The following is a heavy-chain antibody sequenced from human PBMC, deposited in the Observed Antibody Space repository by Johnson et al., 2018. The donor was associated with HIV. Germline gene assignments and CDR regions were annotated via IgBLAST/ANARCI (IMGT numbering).Heavy chain of an antibody. CDR2: ISSRGSTI. V-gene: IGHV3-11*01. D-gene: IGHD3-22*01. CDR3: ARDRRNYDDSSGYPDYDAFDI. Sequence: QVQLVESGGGLVKPGGSLRLSCAASGFTLSDYYMSWIRQAPGKGLEWVSYISSRGSTIYYADSVKGRFTISRDHAKNSLYLQMNSLRAEDTALYYCARDRRNYDDSSGYPDYDAFDIWGQGTMVTVSS. CDR1: GFTLSDYY. J-gene: IGHJ3*02.